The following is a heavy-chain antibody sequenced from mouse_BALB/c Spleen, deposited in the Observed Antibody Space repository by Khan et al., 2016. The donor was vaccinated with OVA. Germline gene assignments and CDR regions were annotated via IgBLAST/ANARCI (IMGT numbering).Heavy chain of an antibody. CDR2: ISYSGRT. V-gene: IGHV3-2*02. CDR3: ARSVTITTVVATDVDY. J-gene: IGHJ2*01. D-gene: IGHD1-1*01. CDR1: GYSITSDYA. Sequence: EVQLQESGPGLVKPSQSLSLTCTVTGYSITSDYAWNWIRQFPGNKLEWVGYISYSGRTSYNPSLKSRISITRDTSKNQFFLQLSSVTTEDTATXYGARSVTITTVVATDVDYWGQGTTLTVSS.